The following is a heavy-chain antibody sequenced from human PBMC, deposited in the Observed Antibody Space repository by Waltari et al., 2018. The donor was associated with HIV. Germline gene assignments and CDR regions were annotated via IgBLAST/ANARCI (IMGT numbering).Heavy chain of an antibody. CDR2: ISSSSSTI. J-gene: IGHJ6*02. CDR3: AREGTHSNEYYYYGMDV. CDR1: GFTFSSYS. D-gene: IGHD4-4*01. V-gene: IGHV3-48*02. Sequence: EVQLVESGGGLVQPGGSLRLSCAASGFTFSSYSMTSVRQPPGKGLEWVSYISSSSSTIYYADSVKGRFTISRDNAKNSLYLQMNSLRDEDTAVYYCAREGTHSNEYYYYGMDVWGQGTTVTVSS.